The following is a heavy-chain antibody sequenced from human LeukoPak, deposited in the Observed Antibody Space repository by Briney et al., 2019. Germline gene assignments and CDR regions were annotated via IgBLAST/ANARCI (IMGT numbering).Heavy chain of an antibody. V-gene: IGHV1-24*01. J-gene: IGHJ3*02. CDR3: ATRNFGDYGAFDI. CDR1: GYTLSDLA. CDR2: LDPEDGEA. Sequence: GASVKVSCKVSGYTLSDLAMHWVRQAPGKGLEWRGGLDPEDGEAIYAQPLQGRVTMTEDTSSDTAYMVLSSLRSEDTAVYYCATRNFGDYGAFDIWGQGKMVTVSS. D-gene: IGHD4-17*01.